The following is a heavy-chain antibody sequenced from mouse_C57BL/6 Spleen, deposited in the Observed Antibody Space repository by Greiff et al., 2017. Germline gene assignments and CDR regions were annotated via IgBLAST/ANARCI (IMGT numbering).Heavy chain of an antibody. CDR1: GYSITSGYY. CDR3: AKIYYYGSSYSSYWYFDV. D-gene: IGHD1-1*01. Sequence: EVQLQESGPGLVKPSQSLSLTCSVTGYSITSGYYWNWIRQFPGNKLEWMGYISYDGSNNYNPSLKNRISITRDTSKNQFFLKLNSVTTEDTATYYCAKIYYYGSSYSSYWYFDVWGTGTTVTVSS. J-gene: IGHJ1*03. CDR2: ISYDGSN. V-gene: IGHV3-6*01.